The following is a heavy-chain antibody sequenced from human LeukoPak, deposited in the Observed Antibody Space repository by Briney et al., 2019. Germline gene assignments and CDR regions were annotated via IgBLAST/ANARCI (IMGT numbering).Heavy chain of an antibody. Sequence: AETLSLTCDVSGYSIRSGSYWGWIRQPPGKGLEWIGCMFHSGDTYHNPSLKSRVTISADTSKNQFSLKLTSVTAADTAVYYCAKVGAYGDYARHDYWGQGTLVTVSS. D-gene: IGHD4-17*01. CDR1: GYSIRSGSY. CDR2: MFHSGDT. J-gene: IGHJ4*02. V-gene: IGHV4-38-2*01. CDR3: AKVGAYGDYARHDY.